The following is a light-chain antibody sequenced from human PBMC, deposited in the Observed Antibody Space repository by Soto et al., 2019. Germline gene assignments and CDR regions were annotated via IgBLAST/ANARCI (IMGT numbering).Light chain of an antibody. Sequence: DIQMTQSPSTLSASVGDRVTITCRASQGISSWLAWYQQKPGKAPKLLIYDASNLETGVPSRFSGSGSGTDFTFTISSLQPEDIATYYCQQYDNLPLTFGPGTKVDIK. J-gene: IGKJ3*01. V-gene: IGKV1-33*01. CDR3: QQYDNLPLT. CDR2: DAS. CDR1: QGISSW.